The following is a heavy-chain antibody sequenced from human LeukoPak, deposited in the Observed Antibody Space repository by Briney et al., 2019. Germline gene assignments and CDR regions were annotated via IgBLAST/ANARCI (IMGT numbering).Heavy chain of an antibody. CDR1: GFTFSSFA. J-gene: IGHJ4*02. Sequence: PGGSLRLSCAASGFTFSSFAMSWVRQAPGKGLEWVSAISGSGDGTFYADSVKGRLTISRDNSKNTLYLQMNSLRAEDTAVYSCAKVHTLSGLPKHFDYWGQGTLVTVSS. V-gene: IGHV3-23*01. CDR3: AKVHTLSGLPKHFDY. D-gene: IGHD4-11*01. CDR2: ISGSGDGT.